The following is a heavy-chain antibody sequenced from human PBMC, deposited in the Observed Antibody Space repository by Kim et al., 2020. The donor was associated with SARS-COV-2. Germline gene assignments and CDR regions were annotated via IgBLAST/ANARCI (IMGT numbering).Heavy chain of an antibody. D-gene: IGHD1-1*01. Sequence: SETLSLTCAVSGASISSGAYYWTWVRQHPGKGLEWIGYNSYSGSTYYNPSLRSRVTISLDTSKNQFSLKLSSVTAADTAVYYCGRGPNVVHGWDVWGQGT. CDR1: GASISSGAYY. CDR2: NSYSGST. J-gene: IGHJ6*02. V-gene: IGHV4-31*11. CDR3: GRGPNVVHGWDV.